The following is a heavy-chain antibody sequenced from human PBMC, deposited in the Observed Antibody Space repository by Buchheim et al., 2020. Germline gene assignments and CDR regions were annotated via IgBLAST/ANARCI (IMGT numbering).Heavy chain of an antibody. Sequence: QVQLVESGGGVVQPGRSLRLSCAASGFTFSSYGMHWVRQAPGKGLEWVAVISYDGSNKYYADSVKGRFTISSNNSKNTLYLQMNSLRAEDTAVYYCAKMWTPGAGTYHYYGMNVWGQGTT. D-gene: IGHD6-19*01. J-gene: IGHJ6*02. CDR2: ISYDGSNK. CDR3: AKMWTPGAGTYHYYGMNV. CDR1: GFTFSSYG. V-gene: IGHV3-30*18.